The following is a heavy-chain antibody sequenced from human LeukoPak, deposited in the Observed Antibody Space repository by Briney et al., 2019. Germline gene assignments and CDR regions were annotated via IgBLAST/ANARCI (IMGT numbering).Heavy chain of an antibody. V-gene: IGHV3-7*03. CDR1: GFTFSSYW. Sequence: GGSLRLSCAASGFTFSSYWMSWVRQAPGKGLKWVANIKQDGSEKYYVDSVKGRFTISRDNAKNSLYLQMNSLRAEDTAVYYCARGLSEGPYYDILTGPRYLDYWGQGTLVTVSS. D-gene: IGHD3-9*01. J-gene: IGHJ4*02. CDR3: ARGLSEGPYYDILTGPRYLDY. CDR2: IKQDGSEK.